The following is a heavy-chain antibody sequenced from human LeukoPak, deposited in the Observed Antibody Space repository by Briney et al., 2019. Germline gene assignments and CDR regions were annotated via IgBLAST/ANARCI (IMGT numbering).Heavy chain of an antibody. CDR2: IYHSGST. Sequence: PSGTLSLTCAVSGGSISSSKWWSWVRQSPGKGLEWIGEIYHSGSTNYYPSLKSRVTLSVDKSKNQFSLNLSSVTAADTAVYYCARREGLWSYFDSWGQGTLVTVSS. D-gene: IGHD1-26*01. V-gene: IGHV4-4*02. CDR3: ARREGLWSYFDS. CDR1: GGSISSSKW. J-gene: IGHJ4*02.